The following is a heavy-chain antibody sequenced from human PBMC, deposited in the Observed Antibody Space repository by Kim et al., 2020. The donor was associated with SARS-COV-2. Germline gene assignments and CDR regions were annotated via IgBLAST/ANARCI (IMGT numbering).Heavy chain of an antibody. CDR2: ISGSGGST. V-gene: IGHV3-23*01. CDR3: AKDGWGSSWNSPWELLFFWV. CDR1: GFTFSSYA. J-gene: IGHJ4*02. D-gene: IGHD1-26*01. Sequence: GGSLRLSCAASGFTFSSYAMSWVRQAPGKGLEWVSAISGSGGSTYYADSVKGRFTISRDNSKNTLYLQMNSLRAEDTAVYYCAKDGWGSSWNSPWELLFFWVWGQGTLVTVSS.